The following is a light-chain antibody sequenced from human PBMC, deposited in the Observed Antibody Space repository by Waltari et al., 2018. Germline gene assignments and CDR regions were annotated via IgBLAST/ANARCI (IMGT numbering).Light chain of an antibody. CDR2: DVI. CDR3: CSYRRGNTWV. V-gene: IGLV2-11*01. J-gene: IGLJ3*02. Sequence: QAALTQPPSVSKSLGQSVTISCTGTSSDVGGYDDVSWFQHHPGRGPRILIYDVIKRPSVVSVRFSGSKSGNTASLTISGLQAEDEADYYFCSYRRGNTWVFGGGTRLTVL. CDR1: SSDVGGYDD.